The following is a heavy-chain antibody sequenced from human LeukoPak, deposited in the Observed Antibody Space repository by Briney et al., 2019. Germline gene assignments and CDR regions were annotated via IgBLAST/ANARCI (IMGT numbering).Heavy chain of an antibody. CDR3: ASVRIVVVPAAPGGFDP. CDR1: GFTFSSYA. CDR2: ISYDGSNK. J-gene: IGHJ5*02. V-gene: IGHV3-30-3*01. D-gene: IGHD2-2*01. Sequence: GGSLRLSCAASGFTFSSYAMHWVRQAPGKGLEWVAVISYDGSNKNYADSVKGRFTISRDNSKNTLYLQMNSLRAEDTAVYYCASVRIVVVPAAPGGFDPWGQGTLVTVSS.